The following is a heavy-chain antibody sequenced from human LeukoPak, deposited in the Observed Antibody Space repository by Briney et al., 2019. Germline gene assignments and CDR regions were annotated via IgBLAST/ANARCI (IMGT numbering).Heavy chain of an antibody. J-gene: IGHJ6*03. CDR1: GYSISSGFF. Sequence: NPSETLSLTCAVSGYSISSGFFWGWIRQPPGKGLEWIGSIFHSGSTYYNPSLKSRLTISVDTSNNHLSLKLSSVTASDTALYYCARVRSGYYYYMDVWGKGTTVTISS. V-gene: IGHV4-38-2*01. D-gene: IGHD3-10*01. CDR3: ARVRSGYYYYMDV. CDR2: IFHSGST.